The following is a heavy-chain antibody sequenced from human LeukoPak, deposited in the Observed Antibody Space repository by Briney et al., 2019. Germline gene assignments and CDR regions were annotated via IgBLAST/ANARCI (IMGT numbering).Heavy chain of an antibody. V-gene: IGHV3-53*01. CDR1: GFTFSNYW. D-gene: IGHD4-17*01. CDR2: IYSSGST. Sequence: PGGSLRLSCAASGFTFSNYWMNWVRQAPGKGLEWVSVIYSSGSTYYADSVKGRFTISRDNSKNTLYLQMNSLRAEDTAVYYCARDLYGVSHDYWGQGTLVTVSS. CDR3: ARDLYGVSHDY. J-gene: IGHJ4*02.